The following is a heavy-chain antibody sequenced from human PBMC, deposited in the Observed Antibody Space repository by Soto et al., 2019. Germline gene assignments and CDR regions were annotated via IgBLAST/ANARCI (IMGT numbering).Heavy chain of an antibody. CDR1: GGTFSSYA. D-gene: IGHD1-7*01. J-gene: IGHJ6*02. Sequence: QVQLVQSGAEVKKPGSSVKVSCTASGGTFSSYAISWVRQAPGQGLEWMGGIIPIFGTANYAQKFQGRVTITADESTSTAYMELSSLRSEDTAVYYCARAWNYSDYYYYYGMDVWGQGTTVTVSS. V-gene: IGHV1-69*01. CDR3: ARAWNYSDYYYYYGMDV. CDR2: IIPIFGTA.